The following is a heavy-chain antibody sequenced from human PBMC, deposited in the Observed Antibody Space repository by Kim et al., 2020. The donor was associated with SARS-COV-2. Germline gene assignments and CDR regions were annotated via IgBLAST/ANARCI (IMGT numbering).Heavy chain of an antibody. Sequence: ASVKVSCKASGYTFTDYYIHWVRQAPGQGLEWMGRIHPNSGGTDYAQKFRDRVTMTRDTSVSTAYMEVSSLRSDDTAVFYCARALRDGGGCYEVWGEGTLVTVSS. CDR1: GYTFTDYY. D-gene: IGHD2-15*01. CDR3: ARALRDGGGCYEV. CDR2: IHPNSGGT. J-gene: IGHJ4*02. V-gene: IGHV1-2*06.